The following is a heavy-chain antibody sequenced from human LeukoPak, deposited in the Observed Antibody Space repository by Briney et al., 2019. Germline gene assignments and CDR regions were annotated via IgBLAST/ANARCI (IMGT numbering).Heavy chain of an antibody. D-gene: IGHD3-3*01. CDR2: ISAYNGNT. V-gene: IGHV1-18*01. CDR3: ARDPRTIFGVVPYSAGFDY. CDR1: GYTFTSYG. J-gene: IGHJ4*02. Sequence: ASVKVSCKASGYTFTSYGISWVRQAPGQGLEWMGWISAYNGNTNYAQKLQGRVTMTTDTSTSTAYMELRSLRSDDTAVYYCARDPRTIFGVVPYSAGFDYWGQGTLVTVSS.